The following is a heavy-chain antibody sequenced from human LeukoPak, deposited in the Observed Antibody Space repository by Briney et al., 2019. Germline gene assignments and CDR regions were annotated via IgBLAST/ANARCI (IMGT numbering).Heavy chain of an antibody. V-gene: IGHV4-39*01. J-gene: IGHJ6*03. CDR1: GGSIRNSSFF. Sequence: SETLSLTCTVSGGSIRNSSFFWGWVRQSPGKGLEWIASIYYSGSTYYNPSLKSRVTISVDTSKNQFSLKLSSVTAADTAVYYCASVPMVYAISYYYYYYMDVWGKGTTVTVSS. D-gene: IGHD2-8*01. CDR3: ASVPMVYAISYYYYYYMDV. CDR2: IYYSGST.